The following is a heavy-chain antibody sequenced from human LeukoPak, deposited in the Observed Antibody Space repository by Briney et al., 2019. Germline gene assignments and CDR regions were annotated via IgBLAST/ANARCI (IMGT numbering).Heavy chain of an antibody. V-gene: IGHV4-39*07. CDR2: LYYSGST. CDR3: AREKKAGPDWFDP. J-gene: IGHJ5*02. CDR1: GGSISSSSYY. Sequence: SETLSLTCTVSGGSISSSSYYWGWIRQPPGKGLEWIGSLYYSGSTYYNPSLKSRVTISVDTSKNQFSLKLSSVTAADTAVYYCAREKKAGPDWFDPWGQGTLVTVSS.